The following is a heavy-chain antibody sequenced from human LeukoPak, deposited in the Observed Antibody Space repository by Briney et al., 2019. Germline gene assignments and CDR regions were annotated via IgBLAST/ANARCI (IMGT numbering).Heavy chain of an antibody. V-gene: IGHV3-23*01. Sequence: GGTLRLSCAASGFTFSSYGMSWVRQAPGKGLEWVSAISGSGGSTYYADSVKGRFTISRDNSKNTLYLQMNSLRAEDTAVYYCAKVRRRWLQSDFDYWGQGTLVTVSS. CDR2: ISGSGGST. CDR3: AKVRRRWLQSDFDY. J-gene: IGHJ4*02. D-gene: IGHD5-24*01. CDR1: GFTFSSYG.